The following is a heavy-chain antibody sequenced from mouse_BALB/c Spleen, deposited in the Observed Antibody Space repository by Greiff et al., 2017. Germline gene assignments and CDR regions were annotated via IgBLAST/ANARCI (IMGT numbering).Heavy chain of an antibody. CDR3: ARFITTARDWYFDV. J-gene: IGHJ1*01. CDR2: IYPGSGST. CDR1: GYTFTDYV. Sequence: VQLQESGPELVKPGASVKMSCKASGYTFTDYVISWVKQRTGQGLEWIGEIYPGSGSTYYNEKFKGKATLTADKSSNTAYMQLSSLTSEDSAVYFCARFITTARDWYFDVWGAGTTVTVSS. D-gene: IGHD1-2*01. V-gene: IGHV1-77*01.